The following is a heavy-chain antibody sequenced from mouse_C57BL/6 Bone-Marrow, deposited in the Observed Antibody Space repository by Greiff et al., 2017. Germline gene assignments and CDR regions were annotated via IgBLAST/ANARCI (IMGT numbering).Heavy chain of an antibody. Sequence: EVKLMESGGGLVKPGGSLKLSCAASGFTFSDYGMHWVRQAPEKGLEWVAYISSGSSTIYYADTVKGRFTISRDNAKNTLCLQMTSLRAEDTAMYYCARLRRHYFDYWGQGTTLTVSS. J-gene: IGHJ2*01. D-gene: IGHD1-2*01. CDR1: GFTFSDYG. CDR3: ARLRRHYFDY. V-gene: IGHV5-17*01. CDR2: ISSGSSTI.